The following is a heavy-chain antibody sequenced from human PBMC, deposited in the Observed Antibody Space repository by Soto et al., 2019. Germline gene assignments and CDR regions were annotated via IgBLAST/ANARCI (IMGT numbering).Heavy chain of an antibody. Sequence: GGSLRLACAASGFTFSSYSMNWVRQAPGKGLEWVSSISSSSSYIYYADSVKGRFTISRDNAKNSLYLQMNSLRAEDTAVYYSARVYCSGGSCYGSYYYYYGMDVWGQGTTVTVSS. CDR2: ISSSSSYI. CDR3: ARVYCSGGSCYGSYYYYYGMDV. V-gene: IGHV3-21*01. D-gene: IGHD2-15*01. CDR1: GFTFSSYS. J-gene: IGHJ6*02.